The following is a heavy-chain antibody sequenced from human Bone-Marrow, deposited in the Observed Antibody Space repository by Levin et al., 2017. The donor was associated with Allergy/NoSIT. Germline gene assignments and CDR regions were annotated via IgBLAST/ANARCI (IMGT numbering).Heavy chain of an antibody. V-gene: IGHV4-4*07. D-gene: IGHD5-24*01. CDR1: GGSISAYY. Sequence: KSSETLSLTCTVSGGSISAYYWSWVRLSAGKGLEWIGRVYVSGSTDYNPSLKSRVAMSMDTSRNQYFLNLGSVTAADTATYYCASLGGNDGYNRDGFDAWGQGTKVVVSS. J-gene: IGHJ3*01. CDR2: VYVSGST. CDR3: ASLGGNDGYNRDGFDA.